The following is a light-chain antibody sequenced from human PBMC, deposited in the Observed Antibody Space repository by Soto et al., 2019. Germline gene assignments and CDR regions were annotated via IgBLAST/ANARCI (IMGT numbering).Light chain of an antibody. CDR2: EVS. V-gene: IGLV2-14*01. CDR1: GSDIGSYNF. J-gene: IGLJ3*02. Sequence: QSVLTQPASVSGSPGQSITISCTGTGSDIGSYNFVSWYQHHPGKAPKLMIYEVSNRPSGVSDRFSGSKSDNTASLSISGLQAEDEGDYYCASYRSTGTLVFGGGTKLTVL. CDR3: ASYRSTGTLV.